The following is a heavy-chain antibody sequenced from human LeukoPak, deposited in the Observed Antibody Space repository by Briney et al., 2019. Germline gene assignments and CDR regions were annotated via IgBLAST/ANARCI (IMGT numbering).Heavy chain of an antibody. V-gene: IGHV3-30*04. CDR2: ISYDGSNK. Sequence: GGSLRLSCAASGFTFSGYPIHWVRQAPGKGLEWVAVISYDGSNKYYADSVKGRFTISRDNSKNTLYLQMNSLRAEDTAVYYCARGGAYWGQGTLVTVSS. J-gene: IGHJ4*02. CDR1: GFTFSGYP. D-gene: IGHD4/OR15-4a*01. CDR3: ARGGAY.